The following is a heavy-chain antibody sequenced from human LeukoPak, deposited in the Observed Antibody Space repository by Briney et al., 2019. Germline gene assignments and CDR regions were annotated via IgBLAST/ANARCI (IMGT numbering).Heavy chain of an antibody. CDR1: GFTFSSYW. V-gene: IGHV3-7*01. CDR2: IKQEGSEK. D-gene: IGHD2-2*01. CDR3: AGRDIVVVPAARFDP. Sequence: GGSLTLSCAASGFTFSSYWMSWVRQAPGKGLEWVAHIKQEGSEKYYVDSVKGRFTISRDNAKNSLYLQMNSLRAEDTAVYYCAGRDIVVVPAARFDPWGQGTLVTVSS. J-gene: IGHJ5*02.